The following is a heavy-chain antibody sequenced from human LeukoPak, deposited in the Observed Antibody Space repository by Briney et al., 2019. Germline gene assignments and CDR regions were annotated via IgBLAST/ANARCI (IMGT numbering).Heavy chain of an antibody. Sequence: PGGSLRLSCAASGFTFSSYAMSWVRQAPGKGLEWVSAIGSYATSTYYADSVKGRFTISRDNSRNTLHLQMSSLRADDSALYYCARFGDYGEYWGQGTLVIVSS. CDR1: GFTFSSYA. D-gene: IGHD4-17*01. J-gene: IGHJ4*02. CDR2: IGSYATST. V-gene: IGHV3-23*01. CDR3: ARFGDYGEY.